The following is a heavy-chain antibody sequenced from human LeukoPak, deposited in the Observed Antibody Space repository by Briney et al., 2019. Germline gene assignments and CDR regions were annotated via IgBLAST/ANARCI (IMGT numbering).Heavy chain of an antibody. J-gene: IGHJ4*02. V-gene: IGHV1-2*02. D-gene: IGHD3-10*01. CDR1: GYTFTGYY. CDR2: INPNSGGT. CDR3: ARVGDTYYYGSGSNPFDY. Sequence: ASVKVSCKASGYTFTGYYIHWVRQAPGQGLEWMGWINPNSGGTNYAQKFQGRVTMTRDTSISTAYMELSRLRSDDTAVYYCARVGDTYYYGSGSNPFDYWGQGTLVTVSS.